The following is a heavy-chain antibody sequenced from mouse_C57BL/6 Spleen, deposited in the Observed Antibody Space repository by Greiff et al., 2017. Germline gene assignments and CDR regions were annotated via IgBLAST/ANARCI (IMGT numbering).Heavy chain of an antibody. CDR1: GFNIKDYY. D-gene: IGHD1-1*01. CDR2: IDPEDGET. Sequence: EVKLVESGAELVKPGASVKLSCTASGFNIKDYYMHWVKQRTEQGLEWIGRIDPEDGETKHAPKFQGKATITADTSSNTAYLQLSSLTSEDTAVYYCARCGHYYGSSPWFAYWGQGTLVTVSA. CDR3: ARCGHYYGSSPWFAY. J-gene: IGHJ3*01. V-gene: IGHV14-2*01.